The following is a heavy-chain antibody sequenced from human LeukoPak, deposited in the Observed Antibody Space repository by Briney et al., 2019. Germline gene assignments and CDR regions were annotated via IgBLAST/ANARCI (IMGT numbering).Heavy chain of an antibody. J-gene: IGHJ4*02. CDR1: GFTFSTYA. Sequence: GGSLRLSCAASGFTFSTYAMSWVRQAPGKGLEWVSTISTTGANTYDADSVQGRFTISRDNSKNTQFLQMNSLRGEDTAVYYCLGYCSGGSCYSGAHWGQGTLVTVSS. V-gene: IGHV3-23*01. CDR2: ISTTGANT. D-gene: IGHD2-15*01. CDR3: LGYCSGGSCYSGAH.